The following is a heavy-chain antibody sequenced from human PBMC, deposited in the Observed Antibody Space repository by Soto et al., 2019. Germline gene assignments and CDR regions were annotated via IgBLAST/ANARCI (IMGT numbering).Heavy chain of an antibody. V-gene: IGHV1-58*02. J-gene: IGHJ6*03. CDR1: GFTFSNSA. CDR3: AARGGYYTSYYYMDV. CDR2: IVVGSGNT. D-gene: IGHD3-3*01. Sequence: ASVKVSCKASGFTFSNSAIQWVRQTRGQRLEWIGWIVVGSGNTNYARELHGRVTITRDMSTSAAYMELSSLRSEDTVIYYCAARGGYYTSYYYMDVWGEGTTVTV.